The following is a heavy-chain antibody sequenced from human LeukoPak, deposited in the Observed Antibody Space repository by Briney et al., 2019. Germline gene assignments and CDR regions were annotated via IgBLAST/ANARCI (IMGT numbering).Heavy chain of an antibody. V-gene: IGHV4-59*08. Sequence: SETLSLTCIVSGGSISSYYWSWIRQPPGKGLEWIGYIYYSGSTNYNPSLKSRVTISVDTSKNQFSLKLSSVTAADTAVYYCARVVVVAASDAFDIWGQGTMVTVSS. CDR2: IYYSGST. D-gene: IGHD2-15*01. CDR3: ARVVVVAASDAFDI. CDR1: GGSISSYY. J-gene: IGHJ3*02.